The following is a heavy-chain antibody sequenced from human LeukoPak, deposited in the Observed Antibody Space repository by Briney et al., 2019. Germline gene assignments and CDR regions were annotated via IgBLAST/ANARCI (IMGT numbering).Heavy chain of an antibody. CDR1: GGSFSGYY. CDR3: ARGFSWAFRGFDY. J-gene: IGHJ4*02. Sequence: SETLSLTCAVYGGSFSGYYWSWIRQPPGKGLEWIGEINHRGSTNYNRSLKSRVTISVDTSKNHFSLRLIFVNAADTAVYYWARGFSWAFRGFDYWGQGTLVTVSS. D-gene: IGHD3-16*01. V-gene: IGHV4-34*01. CDR2: INHRGST.